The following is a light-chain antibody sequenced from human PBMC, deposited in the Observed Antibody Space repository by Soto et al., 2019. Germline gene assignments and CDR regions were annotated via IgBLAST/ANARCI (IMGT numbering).Light chain of an antibody. Sequence: EIVLTQSPGTLSLSPAERATLSCMASQTLTTRFLAWYQQKPGQAPRLLIYGASSRATGIPDRFSGSGSGTEYTLTISRLEPEDFAVYSCQQYADLPYTFGQGTTLEIK. CDR2: GAS. J-gene: IGKJ2*01. V-gene: IGKV3-20*01. CDR3: QQYADLPYT. CDR1: QTLTTRF.